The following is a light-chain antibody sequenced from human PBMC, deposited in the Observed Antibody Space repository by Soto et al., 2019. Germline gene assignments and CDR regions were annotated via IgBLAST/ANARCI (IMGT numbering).Light chain of an antibody. Sequence: DIQMTQSPSSLSASLGDRVTIACRSSQSISRYLNWYQHKPGKAPNLLIYAASSLKPGVPSRFSGSGSGTDCTLTISSRQPEDFATYYCQQTYSIPLTFGGGTKVE. J-gene: IGKJ4*02. CDR1: QSISRY. V-gene: IGKV1-39*01. CDR2: AAS. CDR3: QQTYSIPLT.